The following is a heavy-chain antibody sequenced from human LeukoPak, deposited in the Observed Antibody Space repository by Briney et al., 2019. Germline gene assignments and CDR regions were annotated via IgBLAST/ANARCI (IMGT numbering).Heavy chain of an antibody. J-gene: IGHJ4*02. D-gene: IGHD1-26*01. Sequence: GGSLRLSCAASGFTFSSSAMSWVRQAPGRGLEWVSSITDSGDGTYYADSVKGRFTISRDDSKNTLYLQMSSLRAEDTAVYYCAKDSPVATRWGQGTLVTASS. CDR3: AKDSPVATR. CDR2: ITDSGDGT. CDR1: GFTFSSSA. V-gene: IGHV3-23*01.